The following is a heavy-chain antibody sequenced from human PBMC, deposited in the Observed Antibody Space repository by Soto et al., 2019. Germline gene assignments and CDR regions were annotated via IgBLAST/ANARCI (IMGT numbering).Heavy chain of an antibody. CDR1: GFTFSNYA. Sequence: EEQLLESGGGLVQPGGSLRLSCAASGFTFSNYAMSWVRQAPGKGLEWVSAMSGGGGSPSYADSVKGRFTISRDNSKNTLYLEMNSLRAEDTAVYYCARDAPLPQGRWLNLDFWGQGTLVTVSS. D-gene: IGHD5-12*01. CDR3: ARDAPLPQGRWLNLDF. V-gene: IGHV3-23*01. CDR2: MSGGGGSP. J-gene: IGHJ4*02.